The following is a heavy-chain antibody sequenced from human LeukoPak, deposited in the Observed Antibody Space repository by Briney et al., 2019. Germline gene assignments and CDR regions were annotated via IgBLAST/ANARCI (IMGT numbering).Heavy chain of an antibody. Sequence: PGDALRLSCAASGFTLRNNYVGWGRWPPGKVLEWVFVIYCGGSTYYADSVNGRFTISRDNSKIPRYLQMNRLRAEDTAVYYCASGVGGSFSYAYRGQGSLVTVPS. J-gene: IGHJ4*02. CDR3: ASGVGGSFSYAY. D-gene: IGHD1-26*01. V-gene: IGHV3-53*01. CDR2: IYCGGST. CDR1: GFTLRNNY.